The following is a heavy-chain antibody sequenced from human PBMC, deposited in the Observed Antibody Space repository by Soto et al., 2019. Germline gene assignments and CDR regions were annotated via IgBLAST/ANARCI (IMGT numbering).Heavy chain of an antibody. J-gene: IGHJ4*02. D-gene: IGHD3-9*01. V-gene: IGHV4-39*01. CDR3: ARHGINYDILTGYHTDNLDY. CDR1: GGSISSSSYY. Sequence: PSETLSLTCTVSGGSISSSSYYWGWIRQPPGKGLEWIGSIYYSGSTYYNPSLKSRVTISVDTSKNQFSLKLSSVTAADTAVYYCARHGINYDILTGYHTDNLDYWGQGTLVTVSS. CDR2: IYYSGST.